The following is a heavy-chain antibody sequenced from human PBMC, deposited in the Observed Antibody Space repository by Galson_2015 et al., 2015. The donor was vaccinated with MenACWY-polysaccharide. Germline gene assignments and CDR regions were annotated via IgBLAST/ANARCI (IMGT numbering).Heavy chain of an antibody. Sequence: GAEVKKPGESLKISCKGLGYSFTSYWIGWVRQMPGKGLEWLGIIYPGGSDARFSPSFQGQVTMSVDKSISTAYLQRNSLKASDTAIYYCARITGGEYFQYWGQGALVTV. J-gene: IGHJ1*01. D-gene: IGHD3-10*01. V-gene: IGHV5-51*03. CDR2: IYPGGSDA. CDR3: ARITGGEYFQY. CDR1: GYSFTSYW.